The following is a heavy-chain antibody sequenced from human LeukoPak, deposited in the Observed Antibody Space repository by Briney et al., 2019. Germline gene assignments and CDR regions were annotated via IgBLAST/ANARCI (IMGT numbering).Heavy chain of an antibody. Sequence: SQTLSLTCAVSGGSISSGGYSWSWIRQLPGKGLEWIGYIYHSGSTYYNPSLKSRVTISVDRSKNQFSLKLSSVTAADTAVYYCAREGLLRNWFDPWGQGTLVTVSS. CDR3: AREGLLRNWFDP. CDR2: IYHSGST. J-gene: IGHJ5*02. D-gene: IGHD2-15*01. CDR1: GGSISSGGYS. V-gene: IGHV4-30-2*01.